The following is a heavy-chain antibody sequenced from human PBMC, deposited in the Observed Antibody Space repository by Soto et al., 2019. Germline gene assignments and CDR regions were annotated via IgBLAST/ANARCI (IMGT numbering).Heavy chain of an antibody. Sequence: EVQLLESGGGLVQPGGSLRLSCAASGFTFNSYARIWVPQAPGKGLEGVSAISSSGGSAYYADSVKGRFTISRDNSKNTLYLQMNSLRAEDTAVYYCAKDRQAVVVVTYRADYWGQGTLVTVSS. D-gene: IGHD2-21*01. CDR1: GFTFNSYA. V-gene: IGHV3-23*01. CDR2: ISSSGGSA. J-gene: IGHJ4*02. CDR3: AKDRQAVVVVTYRADY.